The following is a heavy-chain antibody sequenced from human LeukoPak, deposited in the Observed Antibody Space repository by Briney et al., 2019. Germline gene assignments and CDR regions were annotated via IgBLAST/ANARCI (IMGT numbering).Heavy chain of an antibody. CDR1: GFTFSSYA. CDR3: AKDVVVVPAAMAEWGYFDY. V-gene: IGHV3-23*01. D-gene: IGHD2-2*01. CDR2: ISGSGGST. Sequence: GGSLRLSCAASGFTFSSYAMSWVRQAPGKGLEWVSAISGSGGSTYYADSVKGRFTISRDNSKNTLYLQMNSLRAEDTAVCYCAKDVVVVPAAMAEWGYFDYWGQGTLVTVSS. J-gene: IGHJ4*02.